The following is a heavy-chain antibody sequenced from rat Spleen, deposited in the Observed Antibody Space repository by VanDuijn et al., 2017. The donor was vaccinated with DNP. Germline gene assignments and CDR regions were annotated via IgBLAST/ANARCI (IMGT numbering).Heavy chain of an antibody. CDR2: IIYDGSRT. J-gene: IGHJ1*01. V-gene: IGHV5-7*01. D-gene: IGHD3-1*01. CDR3: ARGSTSIYWYFDF. CDR1: GFTFSDYA. Sequence: EVQLVESGGGLVQPGRSLKLSCVASGFTFSDYAMAWVRQSPKKGLEWVATIIYDGSRTYYPDSMKGRFTISRDDAKSSLYLQMNSLKSEDTATYYCARGSTSIYWYFDFWGPGTMVTVSS.